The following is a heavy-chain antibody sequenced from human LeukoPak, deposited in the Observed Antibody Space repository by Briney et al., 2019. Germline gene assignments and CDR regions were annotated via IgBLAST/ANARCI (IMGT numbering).Heavy chain of an antibody. CDR1: GYTFTGYY. D-gene: IGHD5-12*01. Sequence: ASVKVSCKASGYTFTGYYMHWVRQAPGQGLGWVGWINPNSGGTNYAQKFQGRVTMTRDTSISTAYMELSRLRSDDTAVYYCARDSGIVATMIDYWGQGTLVTVSS. J-gene: IGHJ4*02. CDR2: INPNSGGT. V-gene: IGHV1-2*02. CDR3: ARDSGIVATMIDY.